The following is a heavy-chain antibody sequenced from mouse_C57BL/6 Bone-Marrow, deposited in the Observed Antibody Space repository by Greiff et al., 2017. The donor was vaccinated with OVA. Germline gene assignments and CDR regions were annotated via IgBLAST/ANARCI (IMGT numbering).Heavy chain of an antibody. J-gene: IGHJ2*01. Sequence: EVKLMESGGGLVQPKGSLKLSCAASGFSFNTYAMNWVRQAPGKGLEWVARIRSKSNNYATYYADSVKDRFTISRDDSESMLYLQMNNLKTEDTAMYYCVRQSRRDYYGSSLDYWGQGTTLTVSS. D-gene: IGHD1-1*01. V-gene: IGHV10-1*01. CDR3: VRQSRRDYYGSSLDY. CDR1: GFSFNTYA. CDR2: IRSKSNNYAT.